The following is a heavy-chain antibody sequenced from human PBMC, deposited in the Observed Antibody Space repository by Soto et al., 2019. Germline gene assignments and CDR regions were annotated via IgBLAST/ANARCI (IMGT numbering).Heavy chain of an antibody. J-gene: IGHJ4*02. CDR3: ARASSGLGATGSEFDY. V-gene: IGHV3-21*01. Sequence: EVQLVESGGGLVKPGGSLRLSCAASGFTFSSYSMNWVRQAPGKGLEWVSSISSSSSYIYYADSVKGRFTISRDNAKHSLYLEMNRLRAEDTAVYYCARASSGLGATGSEFDYWGQGTLVTV. CDR1: GFTFSSYS. D-gene: IGHD3-10*01. CDR2: ISSSSSYI.